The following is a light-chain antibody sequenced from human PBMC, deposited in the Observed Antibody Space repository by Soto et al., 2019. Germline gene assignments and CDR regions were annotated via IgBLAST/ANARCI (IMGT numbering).Light chain of an antibody. CDR1: SSDVGGYNY. J-gene: IGLJ2*01. CDR2: DVT. CDR3: TSYTTAAALVI. V-gene: IGLV2-14*03. Sequence: QSALTQPASVSGSPGQSITISCTGTSSDVGGYNYVSWYQHHPGRAPKLMIYDVTRRPSGVSYRFSGSKSGNKASLTISGLQAEDEDDYYCTSYTTAAALVIFGGGTKLTVL.